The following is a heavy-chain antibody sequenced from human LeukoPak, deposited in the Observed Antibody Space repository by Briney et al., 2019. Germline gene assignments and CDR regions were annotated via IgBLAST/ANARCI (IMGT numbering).Heavy chain of an antibody. CDR1: GYTFTSYD. CDR2: MNPNSGNT. V-gene: IGHV1-8*01. J-gene: IGHJ4*02. Sequence: ASVKVSCKASGYTFTSYDINWVRQATGQGLEWMGWMNPNSGNTGYAQKFQGRVTMTRNTSISTAYLELSGLRSDDTAYFYCARVQYYNILTGAFHSWGQGTLVTVSS. CDR3: ARVQYYNILTGAFHS. D-gene: IGHD3-9*01.